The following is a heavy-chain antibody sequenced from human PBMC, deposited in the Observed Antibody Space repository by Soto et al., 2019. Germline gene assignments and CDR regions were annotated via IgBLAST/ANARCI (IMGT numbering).Heavy chain of an antibody. CDR3: AREHGDYVGWFDP. D-gene: IGHD4-17*01. CDR1: GFTFSSYG. V-gene: IGHV3-33*01. Sequence: QVQLVESGGGVVQPGRSLRLSCAASGFTFSSYGMHWVRQAPGKGLEWVAVIWYDGSNKYYADSVKGRFTISRDNSKNTLYLQMNSLRAEDTAVYYCAREHGDYVGWFDPWGQGTLVTVSS. J-gene: IGHJ5*02. CDR2: IWYDGSNK.